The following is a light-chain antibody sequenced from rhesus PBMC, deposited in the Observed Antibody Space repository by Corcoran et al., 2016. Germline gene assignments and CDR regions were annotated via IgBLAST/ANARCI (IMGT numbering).Light chain of an antibody. Sequence: DIQMTQSPSSLSASVGDTVTITCRASQGISSWLAWYQQKEGKAPKVLLYKASSLQSGVPSRISGSGSGTDFTVTIRSLHSEDFATYYCHQYSSRPLTFGQGTKVEIK. CDR2: KAS. J-gene: IGKJ1*01. CDR1: QGISSW. CDR3: HQYSSRPLT. V-gene: IGKV1-22*01.